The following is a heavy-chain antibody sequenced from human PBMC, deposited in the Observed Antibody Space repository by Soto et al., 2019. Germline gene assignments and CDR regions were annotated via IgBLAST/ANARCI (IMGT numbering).Heavy chain of an antibody. V-gene: IGHV3-30*04. D-gene: IGHD1-26*01. CDR1: GFTFRNYA. CDR2: ISRDGSHK. CDR3: ARSRNSAVADSFDF. J-gene: IGHJ4*02. Sequence: PGGSLRLSCAASGFTFRNYAIHWVRQAPGKGLEWVAVISRDGSHKYYLDSVKGRFTISRDNSKDTVNLLMNSLRDDDSAMHYCARSRNSAVADSFDFWGQGTLVTVSS.